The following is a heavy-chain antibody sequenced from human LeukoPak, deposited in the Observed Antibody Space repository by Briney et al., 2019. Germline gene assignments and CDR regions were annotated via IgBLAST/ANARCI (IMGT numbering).Heavy chain of an antibody. J-gene: IGHJ4*02. D-gene: IGHD2/OR15-2a*01. CDR1: GFTFSTFA. CDR3: ATYRQVLLPFES. CDR2: IFPSGGEI. V-gene: IGHV3-23*01. Sequence: GGSLRPSCEASGFTFSTFAMIWARQPPGKGLEWVSSIFPSGGEIHYADSVRGRFTISRDNSKSTLSLQMNSLRAEDTAIYYCATYRQVLLPFESWGQGTLVTVSS.